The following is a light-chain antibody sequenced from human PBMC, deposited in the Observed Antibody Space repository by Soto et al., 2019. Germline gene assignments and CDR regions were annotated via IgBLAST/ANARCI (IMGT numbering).Light chain of an antibody. CDR1: SSDVGGYNY. CDR3: SSYTSSSTLAV. V-gene: IGLV2-14*01. J-gene: IGLJ1*01. CDR2: EVS. Sequence: QSVLTQPASVSGSPGQSITISCTGTSSDVGGYNYVSWYQQHPGKAPKLMISEVSDRPSGVSDRFSGSKSGNTASLTISGLQAEDEADYYCSSYTSSSTLAVFGTGTKLTVL.